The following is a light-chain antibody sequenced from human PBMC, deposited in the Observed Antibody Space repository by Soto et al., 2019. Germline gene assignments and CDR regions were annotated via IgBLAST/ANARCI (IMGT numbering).Light chain of an antibody. Sequence: EVVMTQSPDTLSVSPGERAIFSRRASQSFGSNIGWYQQKPGQSPRLLVYDASTRATAIPARFSGSGSGTEFTLTINTLQPEDFAVYYCQQYYQWPSYTFGQGTKVDIK. J-gene: IGKJ2*01. CDR1: QSFGSN. V-gene: IGKV3-15*01. CDR2: DAS. CDR3: QQYYQWPSYT.